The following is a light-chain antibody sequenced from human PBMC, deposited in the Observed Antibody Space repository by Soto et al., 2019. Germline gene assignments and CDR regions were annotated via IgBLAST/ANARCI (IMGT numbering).Light chain of an antibody. CDR3: SSYTSNNTVI. Sequence: QSVLTQPASVSGSPGQSITISCTGTSSDVGGYTYVSWYQQHPGKAPKLMIYDVTNRPSGISNRFSGSKSGNTASLTISGLQAEDEAGYYCSSYTSNNTVIFGGGTKLTVL. V-gene: IGLV2-14*01. CDR1: SSDVGGYTY. J-gene: IGLJ2*01. CDR2: DVT.